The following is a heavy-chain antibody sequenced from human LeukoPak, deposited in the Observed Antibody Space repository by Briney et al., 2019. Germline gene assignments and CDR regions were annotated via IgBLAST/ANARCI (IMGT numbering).Heavy chain of an antibody. CDR1: GFTFSSYA. CDR3: AKELEYTYGTFDY. D-gene: IGHD5-18*01. CDR2: ITGSGGST. Sequence: GGSLRLSCAASGFTFSSYAMSWVRQAPGKGLEWVSGITGSGGSTYYADSLKGRFTISRDNSKNTLYLQMNSLRAEDTAVYYCAKELEYTYGTFDYWAREPWSPSPQ. V-gene: IGHV3-23*01. J-gene: IGHJ4*02.